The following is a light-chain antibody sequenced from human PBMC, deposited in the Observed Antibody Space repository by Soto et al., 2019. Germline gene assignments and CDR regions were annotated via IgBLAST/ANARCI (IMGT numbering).Light chain of an antibody. V-gene: IGLV2-14*01. CDR2: EVT. J-gene: IGLJ1*01. CDR3: SSYTNINTRACV. Sequence: QYVLTQPASVSGSPGQSITISCTGTSGDIGSYNRVSWYQQHPGKAPKLIIYEVTDRPSGVSNRFSGSKPGNTASLTISGLQAEDEAEYYCSSYTNINTRACVFGTGTKVTVL. CDR1: SGDIGSYNR.